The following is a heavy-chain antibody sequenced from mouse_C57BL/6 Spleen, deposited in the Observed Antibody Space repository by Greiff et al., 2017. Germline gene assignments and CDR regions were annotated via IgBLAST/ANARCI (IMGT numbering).Heavy chain of an antibody. CDR2: IYPGSGNT. V-gene: IGHV1-66*01. CDR1: GYSFTSYY. Sequence: VQLQQSGPELVKPGASVKISCKASGYSFTSYYIHWVKQRPGQGLEWIGWIYPGSGNTKYNEKFKGKATLTADTSSSTAYMQLSSLTSEDSAVYYCARAGGYYAMDYWGQGTSVTVSS. J-gene: IGHJ4*01. CDR3: ARAGGYYAMDY.